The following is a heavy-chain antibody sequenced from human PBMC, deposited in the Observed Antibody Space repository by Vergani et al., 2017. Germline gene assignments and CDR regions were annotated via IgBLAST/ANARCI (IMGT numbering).Heavy chain of an antibody. CDR1: GFTFNHYA. Sequence: EVKLLESGGDLVQPGGSLRLSCAASGFTFNHYAMNWVRQAPGKGLEWVSGISGSGGSTYYAGSVKGRFTISRDSSKNTLYLQMNSPSAGDTAVYYCAKANPRNSGYDYLYYYHAMDVWGQGTTVTVSS. V-gene: IGHV3-23*01. D-gene: IGHD5-12*01. CDR2: ISGSGGST. CDR3: AKANPRNSGYDYLYYYHAMDV. J-gene: IGHJ6*02.